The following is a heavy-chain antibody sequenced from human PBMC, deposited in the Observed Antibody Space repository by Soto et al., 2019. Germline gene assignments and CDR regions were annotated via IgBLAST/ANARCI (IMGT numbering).Heavy chain of an antibody. Sequence: SETLSLTCTVSGGSISSGDYYWSWIRQPPGKGLEWIGYIYYSGSTYYNPSLKSRVTISVDTSKNQFSLKLSSVTAADTAVYYCARGASMVRGLNYYYYGMDVWGQGTKVTVSS. J-gene: IGHJ6*02. CDR1: GGSISSGDYY. CDR3: ARGASMVRGLNYYYYGMDV. CDR2: IYYSGST. D-gene: IGHD3-10*01. V-gene: IGHV4-30-4*01.